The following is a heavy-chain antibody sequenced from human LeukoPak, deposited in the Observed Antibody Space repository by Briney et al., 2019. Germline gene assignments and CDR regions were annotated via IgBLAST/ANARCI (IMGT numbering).Heavy chain of an antibody. V-gene: IGHV1-24*01. Sequence: ASVKVSCKVSGYTLTELSMHWVRQAPGKGLEWMGGFDPEDGETIYAQKFQGRVTMTEDTSTDTAYMELSSLRSEATAVYYCATDRVQYYYDSSGYYMNHWGQGTLVTVSS. D-gene: IGHD3-22*01. J-gene: IGHJ5*02. CDR1: GYTLTELS. CDR3: ATDRVQYYYDSSGYYMNH. CDR2: FDPEDGET.